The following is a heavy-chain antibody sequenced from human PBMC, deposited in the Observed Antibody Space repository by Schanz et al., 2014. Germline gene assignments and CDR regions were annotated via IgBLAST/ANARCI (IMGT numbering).Heavy chain of an antibody. Sequence: QVQLVESGGGVVQPGRSLRLSCAASGFTFSNYAMHWVRQAPGKGLEWVAVISYDGNNEDYADSVKGRFSISRDNSQNTLYLQMDSLRPEDTAVYFCAKDTGYCHGGACYCFEYWGLGILVTVSS. V-gene: IGHV3-30*18. CDR1: GFTFSNYA. CDR2: ISYDGNNE. D-gene: IGHD2-8*02. CDR3: AKDTGYCHGGACYCFEY. J-gene: IGHJ4*02.